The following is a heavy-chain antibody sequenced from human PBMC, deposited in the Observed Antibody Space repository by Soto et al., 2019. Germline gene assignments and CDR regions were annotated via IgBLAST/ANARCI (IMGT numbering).Heavy chain of an antibody. J-gene: IGHJ3*02. D-gene: IGHD6-19*01. CDR1: GFTFSSYA. Sequence: EVQLLESGGGLVQPGGSLRLSCAASGFTFSSYAMSWVRQAPGKGLKWVSAISGSGGSTYYADSVKGRFTISRDNSKNTLYLQMNRLRAEDTAVYYCAKDLVPEQWLVPDAFDIWGQGTMVTVSS. CDR2: ISGSGGST. CDR3: AKDLVPEQWLVPDAFDI. V-gene: IGHV3-23*01.